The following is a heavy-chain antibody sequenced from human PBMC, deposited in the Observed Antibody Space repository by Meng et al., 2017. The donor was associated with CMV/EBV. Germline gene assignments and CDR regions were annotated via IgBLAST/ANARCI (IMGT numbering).Heavy chain of an antibody. J-gene: IGHJ4*02. CDR3: AKTAYRFGELLSYFDY. D-gene: IGHD3-10*01. CDR1: GFTFSSYG. CDR2: IRYDGSNK. Sequence: GESLKISCAASGFTFSSYGMHWVRQVPGKGLEWVAFIRYDGSNKYYADSVKGRFTISRDNSKSTLYLQMNSLRAEDTVVYYCAKTAYRFGELLSYFDYWGQGTLVTVSS. V-gene: IGHV3-30*02.